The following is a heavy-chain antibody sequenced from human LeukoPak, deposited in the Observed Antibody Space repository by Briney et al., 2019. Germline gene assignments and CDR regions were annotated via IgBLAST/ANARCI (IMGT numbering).Heavy chain of an antibody. V-gene: IGHV4-34*01. Sequence: KPSETLSLTCAVYGGSFSGYYWSWIRQPPGKGLEWIGEINHSGSTNYNPSLKSRVTISVDTSKNQFSLKLSSVTAADTAVYYCARSYSSSWYRGAEYFQHWGRGTLVTVSS. D-gene: IGHD6-13*01. CDR3: ARSYSSSWYRGAEYFQH. CDR2: INHSGST. J-gene: IGHJ1*01. CDR1: GGSFSGYY.